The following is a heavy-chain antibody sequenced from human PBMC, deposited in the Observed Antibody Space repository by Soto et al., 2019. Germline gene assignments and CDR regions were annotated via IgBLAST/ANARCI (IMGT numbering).Heavy chain of an antibody. J-gene: IGHJ6*02. Sequence: SVKVSCKASGGTFSSYAMSWVRQAPGQGLEWMGGIIPIFGTTNYAQKFQGRVTITADESTSTAYMELSSLRSEDTAVYYCARDRDKWNHNYYYGMDVWGQGTTVTVSS. D-gene: IGHD1-20*01. CDR2: IIPIFGTT. CDR1: GGTFSSYA. V-gene: IGHV1-69*13. CDR3: ARDRDKWNHNYYYGMDV.